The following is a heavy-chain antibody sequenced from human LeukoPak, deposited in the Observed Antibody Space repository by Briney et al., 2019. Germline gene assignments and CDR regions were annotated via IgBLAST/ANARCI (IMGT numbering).Heavy chain of an antibody. J-gene: IGHJ5*02. Sequence: GGSLRLSCAASGFSVSTNFMMNWVRQAPGKGLEWVSVIYSGGSTYYADSVKGRFSISRDDSKNTLYLQMNGLRAEDTAVYYCARGVTDYADHNWLDPWGQGTLVTVSS. D-gene: IGHD4-17*01. CDR2: IYSGGST. V-gene: IGHV3-53*01. CDR1: GFSVSTNF. CDR3: ARGVTDYADHNWLDP.